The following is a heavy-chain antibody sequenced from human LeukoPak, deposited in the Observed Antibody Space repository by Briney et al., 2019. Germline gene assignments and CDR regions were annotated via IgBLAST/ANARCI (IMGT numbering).Heavy chain of an antibody. Sequence: ASVKISCKASGYTFTIDYMHCVRQAPGQGLEWMGWINPNSGGTTYAQRFQGRVTMTRDTSISTAYMELSGLTSDDTAVYYCARNPPYCTSTSCSNDYWGQGTLVTVSS. J-gene: IGHJ4*02. V-gene: IGHV1-2*02. D-gene: IGHD2-2*01. CDR2: INPNSGGT. CDR3: ARNPPYCTSTSCSNDY. CDR1: GYTFTIDY.